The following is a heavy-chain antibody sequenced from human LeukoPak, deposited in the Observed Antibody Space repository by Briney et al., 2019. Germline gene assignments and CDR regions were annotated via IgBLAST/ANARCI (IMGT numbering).Heavy chain of an antibody. CDR1: GGSFSGYY. J-gene: IGHJ5*02. V-gene: IGHV4-34*01. D-gene: IGHD3-9*01. CDR2: INHSGST. Sequence: SETLSLTCAVYGGSFSGYYWSWIRQPPGKGLEWIGEINHSGSTNYNPSLKSRVTISVDTSKNQFSLKLSSVTAADTAVYYCARGPKYYDILTGTRARGYWFDPWSQGTLVTVSS. CDR3: ARGPKYYDILTGTRARGYWFDP.